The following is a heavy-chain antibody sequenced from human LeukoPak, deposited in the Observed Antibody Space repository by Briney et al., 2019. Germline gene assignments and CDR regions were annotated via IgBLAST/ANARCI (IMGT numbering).Heavy chain of an antibody. Sequence: GGSLRLSCAASGFTFSSYSMNWVRQAPGKGLEWVSSISSSSSYIYYADSVKGRFTISRDNAKNSLYLQMNSLRAEDTAVYYCARDFILAAAGSCYYYYYMDVWGKGTTVTVSS. J-gene: IGHJ6*03. D-gene: IGHD6-13*01. V-gene: IGHV3-21*01. CDR2: ISSSSSYI. CDR1: GFTFSSYS. CDR3: ARDFILAAAGSCYYYYYMDV.